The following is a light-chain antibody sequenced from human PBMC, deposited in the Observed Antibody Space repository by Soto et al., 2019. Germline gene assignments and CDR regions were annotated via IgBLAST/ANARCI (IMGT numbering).Light chain of an antibody. CDR1: SGHNNYA. Sequence: QPVLTQSPSASASLGASVKLTCTLNSGHNNYAIAWHQQQPDKGPRYLMKVNSDGSHNKGDGIPDRFSGSSSGAERYLTISRLQSEDEADYYCQTWGTGIRVFGGGTKLTVL. CDR3: QTWGTGIRV. CDR2: VNSDGSH. J-gene: IGLJ2*01. V-gene: IGLV4-69*01.